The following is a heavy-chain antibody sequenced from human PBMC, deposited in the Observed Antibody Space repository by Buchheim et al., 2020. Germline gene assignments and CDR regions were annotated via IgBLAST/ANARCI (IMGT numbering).Heavy chain of an antibody. J-gene: IGHJ4*02. V-gene: IGHV3-74*01. CDR3: ARTRIVGATAFDY. Sequence: EVQLVESGGDLVQPGGSLRLSCAASGFTFSSYWMHWVRQAPGKGLVWVSRINSDGSRTSYADSVKVRFTISRYNAKNTLYLQMNSLRVEDTAVYYCARTRIVGATAFDYWSQGTL. CDR1: GFTFSSYW. D-gene: IGHD1-26*01. CDR2: INSDGSRT.